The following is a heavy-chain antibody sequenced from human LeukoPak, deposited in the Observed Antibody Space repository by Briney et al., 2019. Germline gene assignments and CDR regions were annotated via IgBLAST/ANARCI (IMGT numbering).Heavy chain of an antibody. CDR3: ARARWWSMWFGEPTPFDI. CDR1: GGTFSRYA. Sequence: SVKVSCKASGGTFSRYAISWVRQAPGQGLEWMGRIIPILGIANYAQKFQGRATITADKSTSTAYMELSSLRSEDTAVYYCARARWWSMWFGEPTPFDIWGQGTMVTVSS. CDR2: IIPILGIA. V-gene: IGHV1-69*04. D-gene: IGHD3-10*01. J-gene: IGHJ3*02.